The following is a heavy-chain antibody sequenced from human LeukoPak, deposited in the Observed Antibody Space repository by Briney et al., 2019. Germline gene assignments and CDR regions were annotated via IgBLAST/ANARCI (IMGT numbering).Heavy chain of an antibody. D-gene: IGHD3-10*01. J-gene: IGHJ2*01. CDR1: GGTFSSYA. CDR2: IFPILGIA. V-gene: IGHV1-69*04. Sequence: SVKVSCKASGGTFSSYAISWVRQAPGQGLEWMGRIFPILGIANYAQKFQGRVTITADKSTSTAYMELSSLRSEDTAVYYCARDYYGSGSNPSPPSSHLWGRGTLVTVSS. CDR3: ARDYYGSGSNPSPPSSHL.